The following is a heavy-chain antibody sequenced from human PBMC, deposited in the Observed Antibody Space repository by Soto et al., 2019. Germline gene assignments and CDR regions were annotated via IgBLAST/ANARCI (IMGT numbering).Heavy chain of an antibody. D-gene: IGHD4-4*01. CDR3: ARRPASINYPYYFDY. V-gene: IGHV2-5*02. CDR2: IYWDDDR. CDR1: GFSLNTGGVG. J-gene: IGHJ4*02. Sequence: SGPTLVNPTQTLTLTCTFSGFSLNTGGVGVGWIRQPPGKALEWLALIYWDDDRRYSPSLRSRLTITKDTSKNQVVLTMTNMDPVDTATYYCARRPASINYPYYFDYWGQGTLVTVSS.